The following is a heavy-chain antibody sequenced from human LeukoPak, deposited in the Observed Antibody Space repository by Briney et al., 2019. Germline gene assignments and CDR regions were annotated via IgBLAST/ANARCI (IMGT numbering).Heavy chain of an antibody. J-gene: IGHJ4*02. CDR3: ARHYGP. Sequence: SETLSLTCTVSGGSISSDNYYWSWIRQHPGKGLEWIGYIYYSGNTYYNPSLESRVTISIDTSKNQFSLKLNSVTATDTAVYYCARHYGPWGQGTLVTVSS. CDR2: IYYSGNT. D-gene: IGHD3-16*01. V-gene: IGHV4-30-4*08. CDR1: GGSISSDNYY.